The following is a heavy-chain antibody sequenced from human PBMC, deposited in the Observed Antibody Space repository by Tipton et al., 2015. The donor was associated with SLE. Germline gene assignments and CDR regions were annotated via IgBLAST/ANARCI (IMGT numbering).Heavy chain of an antibody. J-gene: IGHJ5*02. V-gene: IGHV4-4*07. Sequence: TLSLTCTVTGGSISSYYWSWIRQPAGKGLQWIGRIYTSGSTNYNPSLKRRVTMSVDTSKNQFSLKLTSVTAADTAVYYCAREIAAAGRGDWFDPWGQGTLVTVSS. CDR1: GGSISSYY. D-gene: IGHD6-13*01. CDR3: AREIAAAGRGDWFDP. CDR2: IYTSGST.